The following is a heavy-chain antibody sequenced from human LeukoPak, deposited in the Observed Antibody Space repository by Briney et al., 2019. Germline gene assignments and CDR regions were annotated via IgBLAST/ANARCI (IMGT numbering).Heavy chain of an antibody. CDR3: ARDKYGGNSNAFDI. Sequence: PGGSLRLSCAASGFTFSNYWMHWVRQAPGKGPVWVSRIGTDGSSTTYADYVKGRFTISRDNAKNTLYLQMNSLRAEDTAVYYCARDKYGGNSNAFDIWGQGTLVTVSS. CDR2: IGTDGSST. D-gene: IGHD4-23*01. J-gene: IGHJ3*02. CDR1: GFTFSNYW. V-gene: IGHV3-74*01.